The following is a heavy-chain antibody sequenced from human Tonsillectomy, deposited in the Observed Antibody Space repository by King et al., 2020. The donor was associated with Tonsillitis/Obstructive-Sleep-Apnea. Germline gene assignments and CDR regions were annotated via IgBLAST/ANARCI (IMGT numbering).Heavy chain of an antibody. D-gene: IGHD2-21*01. CDR3: ARVAVAIRGYYYLDV. J-gene: IGHJ6*03. CDR2: IKQDGSEK. Sequence: VQLVESGGGLVQPGGSLRLSCAASGFTFSIYWMSWVRQAPGKGLEWVANIKQDGSEKYYVDSVKGRFTISRDNAKNLLYLQMNSLRAEDTAVYYCARVAVAIRGYYYLDVWGKGTTVTVSS. V-gene: IGHV3-7*01. CDR1: GFTFSIYW.